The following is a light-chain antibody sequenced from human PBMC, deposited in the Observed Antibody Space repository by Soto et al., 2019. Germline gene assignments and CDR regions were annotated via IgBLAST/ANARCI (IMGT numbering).Light chain of an antibody. CDR3: QQYGSSPPDT. CDR2: GAS. J-gene: IGKJ2*01. Sequence: EIVLTQSPGTLSLSPGERATLSCRASQSVSSSYLAWYQQKPGQAPRLLLYGASSRATGIPDRFSGSGSGTHFNLTISRLEPEDFAVYYCQQYGSSPPDTFGQGTKLEIK. V-gene: IGKV3-20*01. CDR1: QSVSSSY.